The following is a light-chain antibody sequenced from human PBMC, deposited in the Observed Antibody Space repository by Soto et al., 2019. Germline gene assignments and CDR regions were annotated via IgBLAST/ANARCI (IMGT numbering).Light chain of an antibody. Sequence: QPVLTQSPSASASLGASVKLTCTLRSGHSTYAIAWHQQQPEKGPRFLMKLNSDGSHNRGDGIPDRFSGSSAGAGRYLSISGPQSEDQPESSRQTWGTGIVILGGGTKPTVL. CDR3: QTWGTGIVI. V-gene: IGLV4-69*01. CDR1: SGHSTYA. CDR2: LNSDGSH. J-gene: IGLJ2*01.